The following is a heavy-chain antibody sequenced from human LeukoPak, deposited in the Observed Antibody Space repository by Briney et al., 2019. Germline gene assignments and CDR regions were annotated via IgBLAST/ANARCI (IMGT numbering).Heavy chain of an antibody. CDR1: GYSISSGYY. Sequence: SETLSLTCTVSGYSISSGYYWGWSRPPPGKGLEWIGIIYHSGSTYYNPSLKRRVTISVDTSKNQFSLKLSSVTAADTAVYYCASYDTAARVFDPWGQGTLVTVSS. CDR2: IYHSGST. CDR3: ASYDTAARVFDP. J-gene: IGHJ5*02. D-gene: IGHD2-2*01. V-gene: IGHV4-38-2*02.